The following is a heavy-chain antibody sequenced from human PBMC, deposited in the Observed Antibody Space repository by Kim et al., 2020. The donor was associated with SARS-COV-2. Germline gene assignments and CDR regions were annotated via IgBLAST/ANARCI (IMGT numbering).Heavy chain of an antibody. CDR1: GFTVSSNY. J-gene: IGHJ4*02. V-gene: IGHV3-53*04. Sequence: GGSLRLSCAASGFTVSSNYMSWVRQAPGKGLEWVSVIYSGGSTYYADSVKGRFTISRHNSKNTLYLQMNSLRAEDTAVYYCAASAYYDSSGRPSDYWGQGTLVTVSS. CDR2: IYSGGST. CDR3: AASAYYDSSGRPSDY. D-gene: IGHD3-22*01.